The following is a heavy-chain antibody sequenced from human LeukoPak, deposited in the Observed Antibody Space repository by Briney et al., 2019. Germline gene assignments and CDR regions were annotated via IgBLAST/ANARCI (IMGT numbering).Heavy chain of an antibody. CDR3: AKDPPTPKLELPNDAFDI. J-gene: IGHJ3*02. D-gene: IGHD1-7*01. V-gene: IGHV4-59*01. Sequence: SETLSLTCTVSGGSISSYYWSWIRQPPGKGLEWIGYIYYSGSTNYNPSLKSRVTISGDTSKNQFSLKLSSVTAADTAVYYCAKDPPTPKLELPNDAFDIWGQGTMVTVSS. CDR1: GGSISSYY. CDR2: IYYSGST.